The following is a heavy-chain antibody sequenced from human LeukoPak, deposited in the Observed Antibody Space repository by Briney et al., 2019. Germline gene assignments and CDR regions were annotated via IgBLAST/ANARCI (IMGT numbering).Heavy chain of an antibody. V-gene: IGHV4-59*01. D-gene: IGHD6-25*01. CDR2: IYYGGST. J-gene: IGHJ4*02. Sequence: SETLSLTCTVSGGSINSNYWSWIRQPPGKGLEWIGYIYYGGSTNYNPSLKSRVTISVDTSKNQFSLKLSSVTAAVTAVYYCARGQRLFDYWGQGTLVTVSS. CDR3: ARGQRLFDY. CDR1: GGSINSNY.